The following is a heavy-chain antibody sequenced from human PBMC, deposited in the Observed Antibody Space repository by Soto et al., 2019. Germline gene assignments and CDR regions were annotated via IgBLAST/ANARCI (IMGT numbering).Heavy chain of an antibody. V-gene: IGHV4-31*03. J-gene: IGHJ4*02. CDR2: IYHGGST. CDR1: GGSISSGGYY. D-gene: IGHD3-10*01. Sequence: SETLSLTCTVSGGSISSGGYYWSWIRQHPGKGLEWIGYIYHGGSTYYNPSLKSRVTISVDTSKNQFSLKLSSVTAADTAVYYCARALKARPGYFDYWGQGALVTAPQ. CDR3: ARALKARPGYFDY.